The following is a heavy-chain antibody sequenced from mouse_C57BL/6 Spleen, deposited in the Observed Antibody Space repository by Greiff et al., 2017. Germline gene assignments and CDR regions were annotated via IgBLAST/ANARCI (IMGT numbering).Heavy chain of an antibody. D-gene: IGHD3-2*02. CDR3: ARQLRSYYFDY. CDR1: GYTFTSYW. Sequence: QVPLQQPGTELVKPGASVKLSCKASGYTFTSYWMHWVKQRPGQGLEWIGNINPSNGGTNYNEKFQSKATLTVDKSSSTAYMQLSSLTSEDSAVYYCARQLRSYYFDYWGQGTTLTVSS. CDR2: INPSNGGT. V-gene: IGHV1-53*01. J-gene: IGHJ2*01.